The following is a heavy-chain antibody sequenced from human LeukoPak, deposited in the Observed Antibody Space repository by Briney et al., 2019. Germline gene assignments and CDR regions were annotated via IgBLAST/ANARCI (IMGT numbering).Heavy chain of an antibody. CDR3: TRHSGSYGDLYYFHMDV. V-gene: IGHV3-20*01. Sequence: GGSLRLSCVASGFTFEYYGMSWVRQVPGMGLEWVSGMNWNGGRRRYADSVKGRFTIPRDNAKNSLFLEMHNLRVEDTAFYHCTRHSGSYGDLYYFHMDVWGKGTSVTVSS. J-gene: IGHJ6*03. CDR1: GFTFEYYG. CDR2: MNWNGGRR. D-gene: IGHD1-26*01.